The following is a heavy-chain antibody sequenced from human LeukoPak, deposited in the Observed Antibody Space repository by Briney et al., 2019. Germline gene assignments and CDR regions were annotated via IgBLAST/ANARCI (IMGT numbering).Heavy chain of an antibody. V-gene: IGHV4-59*01. CDR3: ARDYYDSSGYLDHFDY. CDR1: GGSISSYY. D-gene: IGHD3-22*01. J-gene: IGHJ4*02. CDR2: IYYSGST. Sequence: SETLSLTCTVSGGSISSYYWSWIRQPPGKGLEWIGYIYYSGSTNYNPSLKSRVTISVDTSKNQFSLKLSSVTAADTAVYYCARDYYDSSGYLDHFDYWGQGTLVTVSS.